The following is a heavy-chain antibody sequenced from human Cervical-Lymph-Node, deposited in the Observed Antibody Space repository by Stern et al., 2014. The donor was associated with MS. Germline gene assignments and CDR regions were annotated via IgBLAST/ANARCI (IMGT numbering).Heavy chain of an antibody. D-gene: IGHD2-2*01. J-gene: IGHJ4*02. V-gene: IGHV1-69*18. CDR3: ASIYIAVVGTFGF. Sequence: VQLVESGAEVKKPGSSVKVSCKASGDTFITSAVSWVRQAPGQGLEWMGSIFRSSGTTRYAQNLQGRVTVTADESTTTAYMELSSLRSEDTAVYYCASIYIAVVGTFGFWGQGTLVTVSS. CDR2: IFRSSGTT. CDR1: GDTFITSA.